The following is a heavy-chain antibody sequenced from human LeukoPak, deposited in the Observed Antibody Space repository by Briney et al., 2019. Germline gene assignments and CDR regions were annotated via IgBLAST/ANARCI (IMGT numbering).Heavy chain of an antibody. V-gene: IGHV4-61*01. CDR3: ARGRSYGFDFDS. CDR1: GVSINTCCYY. D-gene: IGHD5-18*01. J-gene: IGHJ4*02. Sequence: SETLSLTCDVSGVSINTCCYYWTWIRQPPGKGLEWIGYKYYSGSTRYDSSLRSRLTISLDTSKNQFSLRLTSVTAADTAVYYCARGRSYGFDFDSWGPGTLVIVSS. CDR2: KYYSGST.